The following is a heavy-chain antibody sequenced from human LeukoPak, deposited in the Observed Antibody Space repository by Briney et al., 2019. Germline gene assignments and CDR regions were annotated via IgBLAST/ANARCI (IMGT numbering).Heavy chain of an antibody. CDR2: IIPIFGTA. J-gene: IGHJ3*02. CDR3: ARGRTTVTTIAFDI. Sequence: SVKVSCKASGGTFSSYAISWVRQAPGQGLEWMGGIIPIFGTANYAQKFQGRVTITADESTSTAYMELSSLRSEDTAVYYCARGRTTVTTIAFDIWGQGTMVTVSS. D-gene: IGHD4-17*01. V-gene: IGHV1-69*01. CDR1: GGTFSSYA.